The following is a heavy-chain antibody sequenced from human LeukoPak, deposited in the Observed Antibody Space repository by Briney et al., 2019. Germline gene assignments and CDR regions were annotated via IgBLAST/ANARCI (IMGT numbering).Heavy chain of an antibody. Sequence: ASVEASCKASGGTFSSYAISWVRQSPGQGLEWMGRIIPILGIANYAQKCQGRVTITADKSTSTAYMELSSLRSEDTAVYYCARSRTSGWYPLFDYWGQGTLVTVSS. CDR3: ARSRTSGWYPLFDY. V-gene: IGHV1-69*04. J-gene: IGHJ4*02. CDR2: IIPILGIA. D-gene: IGHD6-19*01. CDR1: GGTFSSYA.